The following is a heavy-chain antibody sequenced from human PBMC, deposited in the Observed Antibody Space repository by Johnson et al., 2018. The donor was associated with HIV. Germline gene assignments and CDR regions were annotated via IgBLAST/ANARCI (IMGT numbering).Heavy chain of an antibody. Sequence: QVQLVESRGGVVQPGRSLRLSCAASGLTFSDYYMSWIRQVPGKGLEWILYLSSSGAPRHSADSLKARFTNSRYNSKNSLYLQMNSLRVEDTGVYDCASDILFGTTRCDHDAFDIWGQGTMVTVSS. CDR3: ASDILFGTTRCDHDAFDI. CDR1: GLTFSDYY. D-gene: IGHD1-1*01. J-gene: IGHJ3*02. V-gene: IGHV3-11*04. CDR2: LSSSGAPR.